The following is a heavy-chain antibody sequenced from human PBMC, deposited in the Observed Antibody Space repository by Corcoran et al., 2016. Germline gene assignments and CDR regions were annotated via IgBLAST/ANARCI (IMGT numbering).Heavy chain of an antibody. J-gene: IGHJ3*02. CDR3: ARWGSTAAAGCACDI. CDR1: GGSISSSSYY. CDR2: IFYSGST. Sequence: QLQLQESGPGLVKPSETLSLTCTVSGGSISSSSYYWGWIRQAPGKGLEWIGNIFYSGSTYYKPSLKSRFTISVDTSKIQFFLKHSSVTAADTAVYYCARWGSTAAAGCACDIWGQGTMVTVSS. D-gene: IGHD6-13*01. V-gene: IGHV4-39*01.